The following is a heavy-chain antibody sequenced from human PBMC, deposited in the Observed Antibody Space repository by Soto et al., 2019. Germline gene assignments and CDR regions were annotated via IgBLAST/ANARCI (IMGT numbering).Heavy chain of an antibody. CDR1: GYTFTSYA. J-gene: IGHJ4*02. Sequence: QVQLVQSGAEEKKPGASVKVSCKASGYTFTSYAMHWVRQAPGQRLEWMGWINAGNGNTKYSQKFQGRVTITRDTSASTADMELSSLRSEDTAAYYCARSIVVVTALDYWGQGTLVTVSS. CDR3: ARSIVVVTALDY. CDR2: INAGNGNT. D-gene: IGHD2-21*02. V-gene: IGHV1-3*05.